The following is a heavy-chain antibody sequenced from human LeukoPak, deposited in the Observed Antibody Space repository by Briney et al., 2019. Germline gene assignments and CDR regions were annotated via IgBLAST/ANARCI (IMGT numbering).Heavy chain of an antibody. CDR2: IIPIFGTA. D-gene: IGHD5-24*01. V-gene: IGHV1-69*01. Sequence: SVTVSCKASGGTFISYAISWVRQAPGQGLEWMGGIIPIFGTANYAQKFQGRVTITADESTSTAYMELSSLRSEDTAVYYCAREGRDGYTLPLNYWGQGTLVTVSS. CDR3: AREGRDGYTLPLNY. CDR1: GGTFISYA. J-gene: IGHJ4*02.